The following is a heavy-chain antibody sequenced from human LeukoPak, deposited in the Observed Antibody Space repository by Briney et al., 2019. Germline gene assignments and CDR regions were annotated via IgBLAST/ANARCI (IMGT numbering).Heavy chain of an antibody. CDR3: AKGRYSSGWYFDC. CDR2: IRYDGSNK. Sequence: PGGSLRLSCAASGFTFSSYGMHWVRQAPGKGLEWVAFIRYDGSNKYYADSVKGRFTISRDNSKNTLYLQMNSLRAEDTAVYYCAKGRYSSGWYFDCWGQGTLVTVSS. J-gene: IGHJ4*02. CDR1: GFTFSSYG. D-gene: IGHD6-19*01. V-gene: IGHV3-30*02.